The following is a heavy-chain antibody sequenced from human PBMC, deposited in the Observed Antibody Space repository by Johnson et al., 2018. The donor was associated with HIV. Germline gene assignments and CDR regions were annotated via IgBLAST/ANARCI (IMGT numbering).Heavy chain of an antibody. V-gene: IGHV3-74*01. D-gene: IGHD3-22*01. J-gene: IGHJ3*02. CDR3: ARDGDSSGPLHDAFDI. Sequence: VQLVESGGGLVQPGRSLRLSCAASGFTFDDYAMHWVRQAPGKGPVWVSRINSDGSSTNYADSVKGRFSISRDNAENTLYLQMNSLRAEDTAVYYCARDGDSSGPLHDAFDIWGQGTMVTVSS. CDR1: GFTFDDYA. CDR2: INSDGSST.